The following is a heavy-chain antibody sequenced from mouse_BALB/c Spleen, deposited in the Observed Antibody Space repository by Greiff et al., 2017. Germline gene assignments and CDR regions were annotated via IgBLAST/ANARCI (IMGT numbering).Heavy chain of an antibody. D-gene: IGHD3-1*01. CDR2: ISYSGST. CDR3: ARSGYAMDY. Sequence: EVQRVESGPGLVKPSQSLSLTCTVTGYSITSDYAWNWIRQFPGNKLEWMGYISYSGSTSYNPSLKSRISITRDTSKNQFFLQLNSVTTEDTATYYCARSGYAMDYWGQGTSVTVSS. V-gene: IGHV3-2*02. J-gene: IGHJ4*01. CDR1: GYSITSDYA.